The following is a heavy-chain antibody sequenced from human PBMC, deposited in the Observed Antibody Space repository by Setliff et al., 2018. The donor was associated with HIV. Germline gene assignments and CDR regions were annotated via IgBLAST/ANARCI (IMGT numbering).Heavy chain of an antibody. CDR3: ATDDYNGDSFDN. V-gene: IGHV1-18*01. CDR1: GYTFTSYG. Sequence: ASVKVSCKASGYTFTSYGISWVRQAPGQGLEWMGWISAYNGNTNYARKFQGRVALTTDTSTSTAYMEVSNLRSDDTAVYYCATDDYNGDSFDNWGQGTLVTVSS. D-gene: IGHD4-4*01. J-gene: IGHJ4*02. CDR2: ISAYNGNT.